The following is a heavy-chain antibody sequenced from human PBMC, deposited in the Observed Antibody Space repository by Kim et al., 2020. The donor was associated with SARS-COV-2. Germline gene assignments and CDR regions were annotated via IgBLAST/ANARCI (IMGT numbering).Heavy chain of an antibody. CDR2: INPNSGGT. CDR1: GYTFTGYY. D-gene: IGHD3-22*01. J-gene: IGHJ5*02. CDR3: ARNPYYYDSSGYYQNWFDP. Sequence: ASVKVSCKASGYTFTGYYMHWVRQAPGQGLEWMGWINPNSGGTNYAQKFQGRVTMTRDTSISTAYMELSRLRSDDTAVYYCARNPYYYDSSGYYQNWFDPWGQGTLVTVSS. V-gene: IGHV1-2*02.